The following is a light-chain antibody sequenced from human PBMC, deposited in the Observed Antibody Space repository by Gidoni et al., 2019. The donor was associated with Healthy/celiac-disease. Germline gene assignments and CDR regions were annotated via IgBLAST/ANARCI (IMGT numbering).Light chain of an antibody. CDR1: QSISSW. V-gene: IGKV1-5*03. J-gene: IGKJ1*01. CDR3: QQYNSYSRT. CDR2: KAS. Sequence: DIQLTQSPSTLSASVGDRVTITCRASQSISSWLAWYQQKPGKAPKLLIYKASSLESRVPSRFSGSGSGTEFTLTISSLQPDDFATDYCQQYNSYSRTFGQGTKVEIK.